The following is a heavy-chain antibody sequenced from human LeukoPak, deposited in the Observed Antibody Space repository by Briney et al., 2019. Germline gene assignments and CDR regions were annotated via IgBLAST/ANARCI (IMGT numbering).Heavy chain of an antibody. CDR1: GGSISSYY. CDR3: ARGDVEYYFDY. V-gene: IGHV4-59*06. D-gene: IGHD5-24*01. CDR2: IYYSGST. J-gene: IGHJ4*02. Sequence: SETLSLTCTVSGGSISSYYWSWIRQHPGKGLEWIGYIYYSGSTYYNPSLKSRVTISVDTSKNQFSLKLSSVTAADTAVYYCARGDVEYYFDYWGQGTLVTVSS.